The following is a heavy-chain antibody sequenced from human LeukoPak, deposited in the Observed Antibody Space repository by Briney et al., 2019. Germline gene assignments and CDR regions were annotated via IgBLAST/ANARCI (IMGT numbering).Heavy chain of an antibody. CDR2: INPNSGGT. J-gene: IGHJ5*02. CDR1: GYTFTGYY. CDR3: ARADGEGIVVVVAATLDP. D-gene: IGHD2-15*01. Sequence: GASVKVSCKASGYTFTGYYMHWVRQAPGQGLEWMGWINPNSGGTNYAQKFQGRVTMTRDTSISTAYMELSRLRSDDTAVYYCARADGEGIVVVVAATLDPWGQGTLVTVSS. V-gene: IGHV1-2*02.